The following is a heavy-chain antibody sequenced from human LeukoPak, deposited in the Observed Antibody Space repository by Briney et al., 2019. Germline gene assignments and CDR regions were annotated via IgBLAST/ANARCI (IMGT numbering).Heavy chain of an antibody. Sequence: PGGSLRLSCAASGFTFSRYSMNWVRQAPGEGLEWVSSISSSSSYIYYADSVKGRFTISRDNAKNSLYLQMNSLRAEDTAVYYCARVSLLWFGELFGYYYGMDVWGQGTTVTVSS. D-gene: IGHD3-10*01. CDR1: GFTFSRYS. J-gene: IGHJ6*02. CDR3: ARVSLLWFGELFGYYYGMDV. V-gene: IGHV3-21*01. CDR2: ISSSSSYI.